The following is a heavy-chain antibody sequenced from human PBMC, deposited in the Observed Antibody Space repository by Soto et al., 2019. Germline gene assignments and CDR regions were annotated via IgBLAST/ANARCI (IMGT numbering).Heavy chain of an antibody. J-gene: IGHJ6*02. D-gene: IGHD5-18*01. V-gene: IGHV3-21*01. CDR2: ISSSSSYI. CDR1: GFTFSSYS. CDR3: ASNVDRAMVTPIYYYYGMGV. Sequence: GGSLRLSCAASGFTFSSYSMNWVRQAPGKGLEWVSSISSSSSYIYYADSVKGRFTISRDNAKNSLFLQMNSLRAEDTAVYYCASNVDRAMVTPIYYYYGMGVWGQGTTVTVSS.